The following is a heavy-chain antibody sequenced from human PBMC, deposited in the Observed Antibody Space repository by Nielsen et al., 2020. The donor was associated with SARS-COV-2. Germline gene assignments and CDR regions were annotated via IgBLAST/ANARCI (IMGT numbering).Heavy chain of an antibody. CDR3: ARGISDYYGSGSYSLGLYFDY. CDR2: MNPNSGNT. V-gene: IGHV1-8*01. Sequence: ASVKVSCKASGYTFTSYDINWVRQATGQGLEWMGWMNPNSGNTGYAQKFQGRVTMTRNTSISTAYMELSSLRSEDTAVYYCARGISDYYGSGSYSLGLYFDYWGQGTLVTVSS. CDR1: GYTFTSYD. D-gene: IGHD3-10*01. J-gene: IGHJ4*02.